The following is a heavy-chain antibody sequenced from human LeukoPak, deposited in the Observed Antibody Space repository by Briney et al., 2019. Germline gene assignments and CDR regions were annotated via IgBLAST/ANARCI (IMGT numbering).Heavy chain of an antibody. CDR1: GDSVSSNSVT. J-gene: IGHJ6*02. CDR2: TYYRSTWYN. V-gene: IGHV6-1*01. Sequence: PSQTLSLTCAISGDSVSSNSVTWNWIRQSPSRGLEWLGRTYYRSTWYNDYAVSVRGRITVNPDTSKNQFSLQLNSVTPEDTAVYYCARGFYYTGMDVWGQGTTVTVSS. D-gene: IGHD3-10*01. CDR3: ARGFYYTGMDV.